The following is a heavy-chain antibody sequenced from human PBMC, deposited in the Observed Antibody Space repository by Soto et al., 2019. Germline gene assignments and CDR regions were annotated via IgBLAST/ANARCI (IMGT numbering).Heavy chain of an antibody. CDR3: ASGISYGEYYFDN. Sequence: GESLKISCKGSGYSFSSRWIAWVRQKPGKGLECMGIIFPGDSDTSYRPSFEGQVTISADESINTAYLQWSSLKASDTAMYFCASGISYGEYYFDNWGQGTQVTVSS. D-gene: IGHD5-18*01. CDR2: IFPGDSDT. J-gene: IGHJ4*02. CDR1: GYSFSSRW. V-gene: IGHV5-51*01.